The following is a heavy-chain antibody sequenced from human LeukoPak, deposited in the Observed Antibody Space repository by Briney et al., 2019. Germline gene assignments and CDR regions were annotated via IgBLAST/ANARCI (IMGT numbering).Heavy chain of an antibody. CDR1: GYTFTSYG. J-gene: IGHJ4*02. CDR3: ARDGAIFDSSGYYFLW. Sequence: APVKVSCKASGYTFTSYGISWVRQAPGQGLGWMGWISAYNGNTNYAQKLQGRVTMTTDTSTSTAYLELTSLRSEDTAIYYCARDGAIFDSSGYYFLWWGQGTLITVSS. D-gene: IGHD3-22*01. CDR2: ISAYNGNT. V-gene: IGHV1-18*01.